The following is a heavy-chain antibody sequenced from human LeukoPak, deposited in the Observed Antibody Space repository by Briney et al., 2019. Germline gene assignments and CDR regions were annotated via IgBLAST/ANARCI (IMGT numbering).Heavy chain of an antibody. CDR1: GDSISSYY. V-gene: IGHV4-59*08. J-gene: IGHJ4*02. CDR3: ARRLSGYYSGSYFDY. Sequence: SETLSLTCTVSGDSISSYYWNWIRQPPGKGLEWIGYVYYSGSTTYNPSLKSRVTISVDTSKNQFSLKLSSVTAADTAVYYCARRLSGYYSGSYFDYWGQGTLVTVSS. D-gene: IGHD3-22*01. CDR2: VYYSGST.